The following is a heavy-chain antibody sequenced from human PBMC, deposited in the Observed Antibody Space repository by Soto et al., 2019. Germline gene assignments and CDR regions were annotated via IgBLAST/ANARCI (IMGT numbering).Heavy chain of an antibody. J-gene: IGHJ4*02. CDR1: GFSLSASAVG. V-gene: IGHV2-5*02. D-gene: IGHD3-10*01. CDR2: TYWDDDK. Sequence: SGPTLVHPTQTLTLTCTFSGFSLSASAVGVSWMRQPPGKALERHPLTYWDDDKRYSPSLKSRLTITKDTSKNQVVLTMTNMDAVDAASYCSANSTYYGASIFDFWGQGTLVTVSS. CDR3: ANSTYYGASIFDF.